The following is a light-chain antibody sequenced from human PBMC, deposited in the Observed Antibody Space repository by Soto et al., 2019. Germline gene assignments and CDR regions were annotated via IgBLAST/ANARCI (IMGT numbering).Light chain of an antibody. CDR1: QSVSSSY. J-gene: IGKJ3*01. CDR3: QQYAGSPST. Sequence: EIVLAQSPGTLSLSPGERATLSCRASQSVSSSYLAWYQQKPGQAPRLLIYGASSRATGIPDRFSGSGSGTDFTLTISRLEPEDFAVYYCQQYAGSPSTFGPGTKVDIK. CDR2: GAS. V-gene: IGKV3-20*01.